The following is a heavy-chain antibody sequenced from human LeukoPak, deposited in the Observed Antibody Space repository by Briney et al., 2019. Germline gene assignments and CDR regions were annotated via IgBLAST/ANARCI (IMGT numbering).Heavy chain of an antibody. CDR3: AKESGGSGYYYLDY. CDR2: ISWNSGSI. CDR1: GFTFDDYA. V-gene: IGHV3-9*01. Sequence: GGSLRLSCAASGFTFDDYAMHWVRQAPGKGLEWVSGISWNSGSIGYADSVKGRFTISRDNAKNSLYLRMNSLRAEDTALYYCAKESGGSGYYYLDYWGQGTLVTVSS. D-gene: IGHD3-22*01. J-gene: IGHJ4*02.